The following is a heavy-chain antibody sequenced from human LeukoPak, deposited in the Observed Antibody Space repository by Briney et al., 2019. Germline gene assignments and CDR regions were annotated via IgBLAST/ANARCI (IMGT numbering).Heavy chain of an antibody. J-gene: IGHJ6*02. CDR3: ARVVQRDAHYYYHAMDV. D-gene: IGHD2-2*01. CDR2: IIPMFGIT. CDR1: GGTFSNYG. Sequence: SVKVSCKTSGGTFSNYGFSWVGQAPGQGPEWMGRIIPMFGITNYAQKFQGRVTITADKSTSTAYMEVSSLRSEDTAVYYCARVVQRDAHYYYHAMDVWGQGTTVTVSS. V-gene: IGHV1-69*04.